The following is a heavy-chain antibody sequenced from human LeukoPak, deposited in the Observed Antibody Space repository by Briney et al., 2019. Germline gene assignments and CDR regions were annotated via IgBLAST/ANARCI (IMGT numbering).Heavy chain of an antibody. CDR2: ISAHNGNA. D-gene: IGHD3-10*01. CDR3: ARDLGNYFHF. V-gene: IGHV1-18*01. Sequence: ASVKVSCKASGYTFTSYGISWVRQAPGQGLEWMGWISAHNGNAKYAQEVQGRVTMTTDTSTSTAYMEMRSLRSDDTAVYYCARDLGNYFHFWGQGTLVTVSS. J-gene: IGHJ4*02. CDR1: GYTFTSYG.